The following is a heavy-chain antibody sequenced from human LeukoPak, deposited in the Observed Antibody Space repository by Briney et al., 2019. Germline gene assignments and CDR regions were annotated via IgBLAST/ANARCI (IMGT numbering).Heavy chain of an antibody. CDR2: MNPNRGST. J-gene: IGHJ3*02. CDR3: ARDKRGQAADDDPFDI. D-gene: IGHD6-13*01. V-gene: IGHV1-8*02. CDR1: GYTFSSSD. Sequence: ASVKVSCKASGYTFSSSDINWVRQAAGQGLEWMGWMNPNRGSTGYAQKFQGRVTMTRDTSINTAYMELSSLRAEATAVYYCARDKRGQAADDDPFDIWGQGTMVTVSS.